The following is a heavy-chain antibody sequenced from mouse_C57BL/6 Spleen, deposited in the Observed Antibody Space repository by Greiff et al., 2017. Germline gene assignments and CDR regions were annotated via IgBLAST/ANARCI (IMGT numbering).Heavy chain of an antibody. D-gene: IGHD1-1*02. Sequence: VQLQQPGAELVRPGSSVKLSCKASGYTFTSYWMDWVKQRPGPGLEWIGNIYPSDSETHYNQKFKDKATLTVDKSSSTAYMQLSSLTSEDSAVXYCARFGRFAYWGQGTLVTVSA. V-gene: IGHV1-61*01. CDR1: GYTFTSYW. CDR2: IYPSDSET. CDR3: ARFGRFAY. J-gene: IGHJ3*01.